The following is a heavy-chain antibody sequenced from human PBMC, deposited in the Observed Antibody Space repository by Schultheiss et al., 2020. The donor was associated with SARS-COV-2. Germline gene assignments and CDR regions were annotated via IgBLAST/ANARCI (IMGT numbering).Heavy chain of an antibody. CDR2: IGGDGGHI. D-gene: IGHD6-19*01. CDR1: GFTFSSYA. V-gene: IGHV3-23*01. Sequence: GGSLRLSCAASGFTFSSYAMHWVRQAPGKGLEWVSDIGGDGGHIFYADSVKGRFSISRDNSEKTLYLQINSLRADDTAVYYCAKGSSGWHGYGLDAWGQGTTVTVSS. CDR3: AKGSSGWHGYGLDA. J-gene: IGHJ6*02.